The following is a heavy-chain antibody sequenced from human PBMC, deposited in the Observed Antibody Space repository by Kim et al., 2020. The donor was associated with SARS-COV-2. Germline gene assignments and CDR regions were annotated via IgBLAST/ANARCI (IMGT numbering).Heavy chain of an antibody. CDR2: INHSGST. D-gene: IGHD2-2*03. Sequence: SETLSLTCAVYGGSFSGYYWSWIRQPPGKGLEWIGEINHSGSTNYNPSLKSRVTISVDTSKNQFSLKLSSVTAADTAVYYCARRFGYCSSTSCYGHDYWGQGTLVTVSS. V-gene: IGHV4-34*01. CDR3: ARRFGYCSSTSCYGHDY. J-gene: IGHJ4*02. CDR1: GGSFSGYY.